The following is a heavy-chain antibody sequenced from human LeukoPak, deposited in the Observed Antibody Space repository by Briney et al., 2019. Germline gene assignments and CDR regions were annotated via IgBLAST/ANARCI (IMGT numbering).Heavy chain of an antibody. CDR1: GFTFSSYG. V-gene: IGHV3-30*02. Sequence: GGSLRLSCAASGFTFSSYGMHWVRQAPGKGLEWVAFIRYDGSNKYYADSVKGRFTISRDNSKNTLYLQMNSLRAEDTAVYYCARGIRGSQDVFDIWGQGTMVTVSS. CDR3: ARGIRGSQDVFDI. J-gene: IGHJ3*02. D-gene: IGHD3-10*01. CDR2: IRYDGSNK.